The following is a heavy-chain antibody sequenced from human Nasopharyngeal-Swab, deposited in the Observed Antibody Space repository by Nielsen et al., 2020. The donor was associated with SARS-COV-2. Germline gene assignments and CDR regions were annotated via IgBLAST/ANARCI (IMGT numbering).Heavy chain of an antibody. D-gene: IGHD5-18*01. J-gene: IGHJ4*02. CDR3: ARPVDTAMVTLGY. CDR2: IYLGDSET. Sequence: VRQMPGKGLEWMGIIYLGDSETKYSPSFQGQVTISADKSISTAYLQWSSLKASDTAMYYCARPVDTAMVTLGYWGQGTLVTVSS. V-gene: IGHV5-51*01.